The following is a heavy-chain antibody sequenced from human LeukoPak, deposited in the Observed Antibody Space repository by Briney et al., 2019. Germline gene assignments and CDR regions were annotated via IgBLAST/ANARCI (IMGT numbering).Heavy chain of an antibody. V-gene: IGHV5-51*01. CDR2: IYPGDSDT. D-gene: IGHD6-6*01. CDR1: GYSFTCYW. Sequence: GESLQISCKGSGYSFTCYWIGWVRQMPGKGLEWMRIIYPGDSDTRYSPSFQGQVTIPADKSISTAYLQWSSLKASDTAMYYCARAREYSSSSLLSYGMDVRGQGTTVTVSS. CDR3: ARAREYSSSSLLSYGMDV. J-gene: IGHJ6*02.